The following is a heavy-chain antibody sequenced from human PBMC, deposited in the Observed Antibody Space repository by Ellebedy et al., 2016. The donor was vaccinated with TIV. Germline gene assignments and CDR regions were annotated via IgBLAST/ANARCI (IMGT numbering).Heavy chain of an antibody. CDR1: GFTFSSYW. D-gene: IGHD5-12*01. J-gene: IGHJ5*02. CDR3: ARDLGHSGYDLLDP. CDR2: IKQDGSEK. Sequence: GGSLRLSCTDSGFTFSSYWMIWVRQAPGKGLEWVANIKQDGSEKYYVDSVKGRFIISRDNAKNSLYLQMNSLRVEDTAVYYCARDLGHSGYDLLDPWGQGTLVTVSA. V-gene: IGHV3-7*03.